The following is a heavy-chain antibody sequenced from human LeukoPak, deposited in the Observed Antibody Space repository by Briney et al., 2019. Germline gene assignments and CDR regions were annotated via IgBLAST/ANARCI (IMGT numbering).Heavy chain of an antibody. J-gene: IGHJ6*03. Sequence: GGSLRLSCAASGFTFNSYGMSWARQAPGKGLEWVSAIRASGGSTYYADSVKGRFTISRDNSKNTLYLQMNGLSADDTAVYYCAGAATGYYYYMDVWGKGTTVTISS. CDR3: AGAATGYYYYMDV. CDR2: IRASGGST. D-gene: IGHD1-26*01. V-gene: IGHV3-23*01. CDR1: GFTFNSYG.